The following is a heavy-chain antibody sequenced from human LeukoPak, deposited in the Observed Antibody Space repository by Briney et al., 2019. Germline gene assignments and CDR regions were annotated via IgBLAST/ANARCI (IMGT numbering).Heavy chain of an antibody. V-gene: IGHV3-13*01. CDR1: GFTVSSYA. D-gene: IGHD3-10*01. CDR3: ARDEERITMVRGVTSYYGMDV. CDR2: LGIAGDT. J-gene: IGHJ6*02. Sequence: GGSLRLSCAASGFTVSSYAMHWVRQPIGKGLEWVSALGIAGDTFYPGSVKGRSTISRENAKNSLYLQMNSLRAEDTAVYYCARDEERITMVRGVTSYYGMDVWGQGTTVTVSS.